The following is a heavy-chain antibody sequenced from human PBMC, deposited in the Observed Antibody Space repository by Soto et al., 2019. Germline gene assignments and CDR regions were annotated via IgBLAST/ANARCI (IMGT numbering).Heavy chain of an antibody. CDR1: GFTFRSYG. Sequence: EVQLVESGGGLVQPGGSLRLSCAASGFTFRSYGMHWVRRAPGKGLEWLSYINTSGSIIYYVDSVKGRFTISRDNAKETLYLQMSSLRAEDTAVYYCASGMSIWGQGTMVAVSS. CDR2: INTSGSII. V-gene: IGHV3-48*03. D-gene: IGHD1-20*01. CDR3: ASGMSI. J-gene: IGHJ3*02.